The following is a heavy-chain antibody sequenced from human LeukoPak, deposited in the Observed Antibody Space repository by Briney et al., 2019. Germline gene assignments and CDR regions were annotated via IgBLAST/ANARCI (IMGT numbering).Heavy chain of an antibody. V-gene: IGHV3-30*04. D-gene: IGHD4-17*01. Sequence: GGSLRLSCAASGFTFSSYAMHWVRQAPGKGLEWVAVISYDGSNKYYADSVKGRFTISRDNSKNTLYLQMNSLRAEDTAVYYCASLYDYDDYWGQGTLVTVSS. CDR3: ASLYDYDDY. CDR1: GFTFSSYA. J-gene: IGHJ4*02. CDR2: ISYDGSNK.